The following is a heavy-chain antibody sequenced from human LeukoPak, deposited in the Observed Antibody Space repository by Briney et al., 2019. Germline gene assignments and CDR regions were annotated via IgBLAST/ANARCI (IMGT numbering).Heavy chain of an antibody. Sequence: PGGSLRLSCAASGFTFDDYAMHWVRQAPGKGLEWVSGISWNSGSIGYADSVKGRFTISRDNAKNSLYLQMNSLRAEDTALYYCAKDPIFSGSYGVFDYWGLGTLVTVSS. CDR3: AKDPIFSGSYGVFDY. D-gene: IGHD1-26*01. CDR1: GFTFDDYA. J-gene: IGHJ4*02. V-gene: IGHV3-9*01. CDR2: ISWNSGSI.